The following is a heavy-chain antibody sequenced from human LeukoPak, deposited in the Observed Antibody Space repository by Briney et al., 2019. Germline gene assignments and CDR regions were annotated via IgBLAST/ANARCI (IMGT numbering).Heavy chain of an antibody. J-gene: IGHJ6*02. CDR2: ISYDGSNK. V-gene: IGHV3-30-3*01. CDR3: ARDYGDYGYYYYYYGMDV. CDR1: GFTFSSYA. Sequence: GGSLRLSCAASGFTFSSYAMHWVRQAPGKGLEWVAVISYDGSNKYYADSVKGRFTISGDNSKNTLYLQMNSLRAEDTAVYYCARDYGDYGYYYYYYGMDVWGQGTTVTVSS. D-gene: IGHD4-17*01.